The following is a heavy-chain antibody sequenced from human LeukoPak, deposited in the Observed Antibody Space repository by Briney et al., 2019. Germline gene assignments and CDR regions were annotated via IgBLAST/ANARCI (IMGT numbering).Heavy chain of an antibody. CDR2: IIPIFGTA. V-gene: IGHV1-69*13. CDR1: GGTFSSYA. D-gene: IGHD5-24*01. J-gene: IGHJ3*02. Sequence: EASVKVSCKASGGTFSSYAISWVRQAPGQGLEWMGGIIPIFGTANYAQKFQGRVTITADESTSTAYMELSSLRSEDTAVYYCARDLDRWLQPRAGDAFDIWGQGTMVTVSS. CDR3: ARDLDRWLQPRAGDAFDI.